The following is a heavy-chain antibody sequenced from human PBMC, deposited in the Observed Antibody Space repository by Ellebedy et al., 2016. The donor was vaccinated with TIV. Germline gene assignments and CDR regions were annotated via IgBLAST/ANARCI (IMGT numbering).Heavy chain of an antibody. CDR2: IKSKTDGGTT. CDR1: GFTFSNAW. J-gene: IGHJ4*02. V-gene: IGHV3-15*07. Sequence: GESLKISXAASGFTFSNAWMNWVRQAPGKGLEWVGRIKSKTDGGTTDYAAPVKGRFTISRDGSKNTLYLQMNSLKTEDTAVYYCTAYMVRGVIPDYWGQGTLVTVSS. D-gene: IGHD3-10*01. CDR3: TAYMVRGVIPDY.